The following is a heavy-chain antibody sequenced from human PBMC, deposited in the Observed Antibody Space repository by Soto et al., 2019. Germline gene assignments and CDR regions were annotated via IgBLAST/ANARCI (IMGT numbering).Heavy chain of an antibody. D-gene: IGHD3-10*01. CDR1: GFTFNNYA. V-gene: IGHV3-23*01. J-gene: IGHJ4*02. CDR2: ISGGGDTT. Sequence: EVQLLESGGGLVQPGGSLRLSCAASGFTFNNYAMTWVRRAPGKGLEWVSAISGGGDTTSYADSVKGRFTVSRDGSKNTLYLQMGSLRAEDTALYYCAKGRGGSGSLTPRVDFWGQGTLVTVSS. CDR3: AKGRGGSGSLTPRVDF.